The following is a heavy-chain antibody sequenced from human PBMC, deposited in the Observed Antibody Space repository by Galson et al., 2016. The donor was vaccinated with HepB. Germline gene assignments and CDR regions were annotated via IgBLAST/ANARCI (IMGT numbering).Heavy chain of an antibody. V-gene: IGHV1-18*01. D-gene: IGHD2/OR15-2a*01. Sequence: SVKVSCKASGYTFTTSGISWVRQAPGQGLEWMGWISTYSGNTKYAQKFQGGLTLTPDSSTTTAYMELRSLSVDDTALYYCARDVQYRFDAWGQGTLVTVSS. CDR1: GYTFTTSG. J-gene: IGHJ4*02. CDR2: ISTYSGNT. CDR3: ARDVQYRFDA.